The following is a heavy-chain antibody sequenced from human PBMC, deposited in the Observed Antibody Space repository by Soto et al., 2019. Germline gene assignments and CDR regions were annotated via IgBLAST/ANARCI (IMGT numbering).Heavy chain of an antibody. CDR3: ARMQYSHFDS. J-gene: IGHJ4*02. Sequence: SETLSLTCTVSGGSISSGGYYWSWIRQHPGKGLEWIGYIYYSGSTDYNPSLKSRVTISVDTSKNQFSLKLTSVTAADTAIYYCARMQYSHFDSWGQGTMVTVSS. CDR2: IYYSGST. V-gene: IGHV4-31*03. D-gene: IGHD2-21*01. CDR1: GGSISSGGYY.